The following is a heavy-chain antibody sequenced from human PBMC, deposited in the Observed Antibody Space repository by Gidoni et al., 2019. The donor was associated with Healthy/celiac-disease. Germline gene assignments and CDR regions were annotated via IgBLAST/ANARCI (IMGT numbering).Heavy chain of an antibody. CDR2: ISSSSSYI. CDR3: ARDHGATVNWFDP. Sequence: EVQLVESGGGLVKPGGSLRLSCAASGFTFSSYSMNWVRQAPGKVLEWVSSISSSSSYIYYADSVKGRFTISRDNAKNSLYLQMNSLRAEDTAVYYCARDHGATVNWFDPWGQGTLVTVSS. V-gene: IGHV3-21*01. CDR1: GFTFSSYS. J-gene: IGHJ5*02. D-gene: IGHD1-26*01.